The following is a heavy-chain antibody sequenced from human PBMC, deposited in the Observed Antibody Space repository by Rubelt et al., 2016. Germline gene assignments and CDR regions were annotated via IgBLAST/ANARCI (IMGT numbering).Heavy chain of an antibody. V-gene: IGHV3-21*01. J-gene: IGHJ4*02. CDR1: GFTFSSYS. CDR2: ISSSSSYI. CDR3: AREVTAVAASEFDY. Sequence: EVQLVESGGGLVKPGGSLRLSCAASGFTFSSYSMNWVRQAPGKGLEWVSSISSSSSYIYYAGSVKGRFTISRDNAKNSPYLQMNSLRAEDTAVYYCAREVTAVAASEFDYWGQGTLVTVSS. D-gene: IGHD6-19*01.